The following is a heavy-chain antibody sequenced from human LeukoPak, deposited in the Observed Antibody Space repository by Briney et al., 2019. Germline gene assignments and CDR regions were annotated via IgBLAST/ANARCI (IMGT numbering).Heavy chain of an antibody. D-gene: IGHD3-3*01. J-gene: IGHJ1*01. CDR2: IKNDGKIT. Sequence: PGGSLRLSCAASEFTFHNYWMLWVRQAPGKGLAWVSRIKNDGKITTYADSVKGRFTTSRDNAKNTFYLQMNSLRVEDTAVYYCLLIILGGSSQHWGQGTLVTVSS. V-gene: IGHV3-74*01. CDR1: EFTFHNYW. CDR3: LLIILGGSSQH.